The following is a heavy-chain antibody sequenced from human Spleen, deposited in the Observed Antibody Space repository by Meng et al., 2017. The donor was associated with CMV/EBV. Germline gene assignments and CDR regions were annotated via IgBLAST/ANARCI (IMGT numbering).Heavy chain of an antibody. CDR1: YTCTDYY. CDR2: SNPNSGGT. Sequence: YTCTDYYIRRVRQAPGQGLEWMGWSNPNSGGTNYAQKFQGRVTMTRDTSINTAYMELSRLTSDDTAVYYCARDLRNIVVIICRGCFDPWGQGTLVTVSS. J-gene: IGHJ5*02. CDR3: ARDLRNIVVIICRGCFDP. D-gene: IGHD2-15*01. V-gene: IGHV1-2*02.